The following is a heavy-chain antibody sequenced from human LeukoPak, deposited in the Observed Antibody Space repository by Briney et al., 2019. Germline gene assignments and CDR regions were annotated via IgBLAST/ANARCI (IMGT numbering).Heavy chain of an antibody. V-gene: IGHV1-18*01. Sequence: GASVKVSCKASGYTFTNYGVSWVRQAPGQGLEWMGWISAYSGNTNCAQNLQGRVTMTTDTSTSTACMELRSLRSDDTAVYYCARAQQWGNWFDPWGQGTLVTVSS. D-gene: IGHD6-19*01. CDR1: GYTFTNYG. CDR2: ISAYSGNT. J-gene: IGHJ5*02. CDR3: ARAQQWGNWFDP.